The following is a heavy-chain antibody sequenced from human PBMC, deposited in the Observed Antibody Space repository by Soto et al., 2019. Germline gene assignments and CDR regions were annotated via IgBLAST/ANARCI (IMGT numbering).Heavy chain of an antibody. J-gene: IGHJ4*02. V-gene: IGHV3-7*01. Sequence: EVQVLESGGGLVQAGGSLRLSCVASGFTFSDYWMSWVRLTPGKGPEWVAHMSPDGSQESYVDSVKGRFTMSRDNAKNCLFLNMSSLRPEVTAIYYCARFYNWGPGTRVTVSS. CDR1: GFTFSDYW. CDR2: MSPDGSQE. CDR3: ARFYN.